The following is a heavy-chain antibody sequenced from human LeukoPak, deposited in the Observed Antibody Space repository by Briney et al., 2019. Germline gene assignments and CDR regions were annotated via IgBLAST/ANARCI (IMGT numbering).Heavy chain of an antibody. Sequence: SETLSLTCTVSGGSISSYYWSWIQQPPGKGLVWIGYIYYSGSTNYNPSLKSRVTISVHTSKNQFSLKLSSVTAADTAVYYCARGYSGYDMPVDYWGQGTLVTVSS. V-gene: IGHV4-59*08. CDR3: ARGYSGYDMPVDY. CDR2: IYYSGST. J-gene: IGHJ4*02. D-gene: IGHD5-12*01. CDR1: GGSISSYY.